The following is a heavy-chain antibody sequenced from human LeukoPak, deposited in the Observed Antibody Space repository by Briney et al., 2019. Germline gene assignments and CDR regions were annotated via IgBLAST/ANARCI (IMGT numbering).Heavy chain of an antibody. J-gene: IGHJ3*02. D-gene: IGHD3-10*01. CDR1: DYSIRSDYF. CDR3: ARDYRGIRRAGHGFHI. Sequence: SETLSLTCAVSDYSIRSDYFWGWIRQPAGKGLEWIGNIYHSGSTYYNPSLKSRVTISVDTSKNQFSLNLSSVTAADTAVYYCARDYRGIRRAGHGFHIWGQGTMVTVSS. V-gene: IGHV4-38-2*02. CDR2: IYHSGST.